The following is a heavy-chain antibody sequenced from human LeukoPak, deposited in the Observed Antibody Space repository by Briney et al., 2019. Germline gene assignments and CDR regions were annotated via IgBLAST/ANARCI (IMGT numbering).Heavy chain of an antibody. V-gene: IGHV1-69*13. CDR1: GGTFSCYA. J-gene: IGHJ6*02. CDR3: ARVGPSDYAFYYYYGMDV. D-gene: IGHD4-17*01. Sequence: SVKVSCKASGGTFSCYAISWVRQAPGQGLEWMGGIIPIFGTANYAQKFQGRVTITADESTSTAYVELSSLRSEDTAVYYCARVGPSDYAFYYYYGMDVWGQGTTVTVSS. CDR2: IIPIFGTA.